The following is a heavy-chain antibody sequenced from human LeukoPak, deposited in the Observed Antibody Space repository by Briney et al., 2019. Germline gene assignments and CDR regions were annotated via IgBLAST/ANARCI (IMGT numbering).Heavy chain of an antibody. D-gene: IGHD1-14*01. CDR3: ARDRKYYYHMDV. CDR2: IYYSGYT. V-gene: IGHV4-59*01. J-gene: IGHJ6*03. Sequence: SETLSLTCTDSGGSISSYYWSWIRHPPGKGLEWIGYIYYSGYTNYNPSLKSRVTISVDASKNQFSLKLSSVTAADTAVYYCARDRKYYYHMDVWGKGTSVTVSS. CDR1: GGSISSYY.